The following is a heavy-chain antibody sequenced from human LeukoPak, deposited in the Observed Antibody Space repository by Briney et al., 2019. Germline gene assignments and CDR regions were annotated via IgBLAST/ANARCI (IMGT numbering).Heavy chain of an antibody. CDR2: ISYDGSNK. V-gene: IGHV3-30*18. CDR1: GFTFSSYG. Sequence: PGGSLRLSCAASGFTFSSYGMHWVRQAPGKGLEWVAVISYDGSNKYYADSVKGRFTISRDNSKNTLYLQMNSLGAEDTAVYYCAKGNIGYYYDSSGYYVDYWGQGTLVTVSS. J-gene: IGHJ4*02. CDR3: AKGNIGYYYDSSGYYVDY. D-gene: IGHD3-22*01.